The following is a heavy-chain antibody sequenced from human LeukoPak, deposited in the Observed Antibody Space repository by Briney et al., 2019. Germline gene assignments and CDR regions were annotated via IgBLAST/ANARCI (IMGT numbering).Heavy chain of an antibody. V-gene: IGHV4-39*01. D-gene: IGHD1-26*01. Sequence: SETLSLTCTVSGASVSGSPYYWGWIRQPPGKGLEWIGSIYSSGSTYYNASLQSRVTISIETSKNQISLRLDSVTAADTAIYYCAKSGGYGLIDYWGQGTLVTVSS. J-gene: IGHJ4*02. CDR1: GASVSGSPYY. CDR2: IYSSGST. CDR3: AKSGGYGLIDY.